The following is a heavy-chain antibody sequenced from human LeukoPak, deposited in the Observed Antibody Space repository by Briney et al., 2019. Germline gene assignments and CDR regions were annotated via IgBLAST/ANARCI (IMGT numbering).Heavy chain of an antibody. Sequence: GGSLRLSCAASGFTFSSYGMHWVRQAPGKGLEWVAFIRYDGSNKYYADSVKGRFTISRDNSKNTLYLQMNSLRAEDTAVYYCAKDQYQLLSFDYWGQGTLVTVSS. CDR2: IRYDGSNK. CDR3: AKDQYQLLSFDY. J-gene: IGHJ4*02. D-gene: IGHD2-2*01. CDR1: GFTFSSYG. V-gene: IGHV3-30*02.